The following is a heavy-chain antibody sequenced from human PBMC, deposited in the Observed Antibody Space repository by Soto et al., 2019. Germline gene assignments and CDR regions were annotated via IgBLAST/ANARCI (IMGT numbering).Heavy chain of an antibody. CDR1: GGSISSGDYY. V-gene: IGHV4-30-4*01. Sequence: SETLSLTCTVSGGSISSGDYYWSWLRLPPGKGLEWIGYIYYSGSTYYNPSLKRRVTISVDTSKNQFSLKLSSVTAADTAAYYWAREDYCGGDCPPWGQGTLVTVSS. CDR2: IYYSGST. J-gene: IGHJ5*02. CDR3: AREDYCGGDCPP. D-gene: IGHD2-21*02.